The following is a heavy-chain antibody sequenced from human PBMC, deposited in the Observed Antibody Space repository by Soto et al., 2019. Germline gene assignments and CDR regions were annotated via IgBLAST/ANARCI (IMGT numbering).Heavy chain of an antibody. V-gene: IGHV4-39*01. D-gene: IGHD5-18*01. J-gene: IGHJ4*02. CDR3: ARQQLWLHYFDY. CDR1: GGSISSSSYY. CDR2: IYYSGST. Sequence: SETLSLTCTVSGGSISSSSYYWGWIRQPPGKGLEWIGSIYYSGSTYYNPSLKSRVTISVDTSKNQFSLKLSSVTAADTAVYYCARQQLWLHYFDYWGQGTLVTV.